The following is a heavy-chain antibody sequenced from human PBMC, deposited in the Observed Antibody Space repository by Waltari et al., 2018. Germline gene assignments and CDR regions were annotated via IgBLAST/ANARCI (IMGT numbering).Heavy chain of an antibody. CDR2: IKQDGSEK. CDR3: AGGGVSRFSVSGY. Sequence: EVQLVESGGGLVQPGGSLRLSCAASGFTFSSYWMSGVRQAPGKGLEWVDNIKQDGSEKYYVDSVKGRFTISRDNAKNSLYLQMNSLRAEDTAVYYCAGGGVSRFSVSGYWGQGTLVTVSS. J-gene: IGHJ4*02. CDR1: GFTFSSYW. V-gene: IGHV3-7*01. D-gene: IGHD6-13*01.